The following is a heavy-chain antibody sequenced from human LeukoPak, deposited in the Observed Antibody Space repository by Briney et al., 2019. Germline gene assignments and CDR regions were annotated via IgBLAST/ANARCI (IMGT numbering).Heavy chain of an antibody. Sequence: KPSETLSLTCTVSGGSISSAGYYWAWIRQPPGKGLEWIGSIYYSGSTYYNPSLKSRVAISVDTSKNQFSLSLSSVTAADTAVFYCARHSVIAVAPAYFDYWGQGNLVTVSS. D-gene: IGHD6-19*01. V-gene: IGHV4-39*01. CDR3: ARHSVIAVAPAYFDY. J-gene: IGHJ4*02. CDR1: GGSISSAGYY. CDR2: IYYSGST.